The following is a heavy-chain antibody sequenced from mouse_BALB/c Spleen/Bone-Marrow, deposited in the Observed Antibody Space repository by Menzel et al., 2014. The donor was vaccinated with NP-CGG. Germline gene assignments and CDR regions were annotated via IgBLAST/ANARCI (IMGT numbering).Heavy chain of an antibody. CDR2: ISSGGSYT. CDR1: GFTFXSYA. Sequence: EVKLVESGGGLVKPGGSLKLSCAASGFTFXSYAMSWVRQSPEKRPEWVAEISSGGSYTYYPDTVTGRFTISRDNAKNTLYLEMSSLRSEDTAMYYCASKTGTGYWYFDVWGAGTTVTVSS. V-gene: IGHV5-9-4*01. D-gene: IGHD4-1*01. CDR3: ASKTGTGYWYFDV. J-gene: IGHJ1*01.